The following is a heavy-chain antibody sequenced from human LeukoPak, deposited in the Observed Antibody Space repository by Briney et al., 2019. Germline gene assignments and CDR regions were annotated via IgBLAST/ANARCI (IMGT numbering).Heavy chain of an antibody. V-gene: IGHV3-21*01. CDR3: ARGYYDILTGYLYYYYGMDV. J-gene: IGHJ6*02. CDR2: ISSSSSYI. D-gene: IGHD3-9*01. CDR1: GFTFISYS. Sequence: GGSLRVSCAASGFTFISYSMNWVRQALGKGLEWVSSISSSSSYIYYVDSVKGRFTISRDNAKNSLYLQMNGLRAEDTAVYYCARGYYDILTGYLYYYYGMDVWGQGTTVTVSS.